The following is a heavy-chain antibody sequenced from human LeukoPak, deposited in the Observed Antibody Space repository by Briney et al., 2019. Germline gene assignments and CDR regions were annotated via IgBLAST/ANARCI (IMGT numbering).Heavy chain of an antibody. CDR1: VGSIISYY. J-gene: IGHJ5*02. CDR2: IYYSGST. CDR3: ARHERLDP. Sequence: PSETLSLTCTVSVGSIISYYGSWIRQRPGKGLEWIGYIYYSGSTNYNPSLKSRVTISVDTSKNQFSLKLSSVTAADTAVYYCARHERLDPWGQGTLVTVSS. V-gene: IGHV4-59*08.